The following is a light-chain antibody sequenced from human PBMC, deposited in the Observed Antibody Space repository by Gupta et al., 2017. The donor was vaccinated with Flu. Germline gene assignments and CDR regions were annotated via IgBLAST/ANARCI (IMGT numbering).Light chain of an antibody. V-gene: IGKV3-20*01. CDR2: GAS. Sequence: EIVLTQSPGTLSLPPGERATLSCRASESVSGSYFAWYQQKPGQPPRLLIYGASSRATGIPDRFSGSGFGRDFTLTISRLEPEDFAVYYCQQYGSSPWTFGQGTKVEIK. J-gene: IGKJ1*01. CDR1: ESVSGSY. CDR3: QQYGSSPWT.